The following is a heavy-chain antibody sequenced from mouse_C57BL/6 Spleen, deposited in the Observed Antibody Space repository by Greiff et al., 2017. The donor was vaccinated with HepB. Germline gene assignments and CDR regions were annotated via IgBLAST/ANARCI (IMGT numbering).Heavy chain of an antibody. Sequence: EVKLMESGGGLVKPGGSLKLSCAASGFTFSSYTMSWVRQTPEKRLEWVATISGGGGNTYYPDSVKGRFTISRDNAKNTLYLQMSSLRSEDTALYYCARHEIWYAMDYWGQGTSVTVSS. CDR1: GFTFSSYT. CDR3: ARHEIWYAMDY. J-gene: IGHJ4*01. V-gene: IGHV5-9*01. D-gene: IGHD1-1*02. CDR2: ISGGGGNT.